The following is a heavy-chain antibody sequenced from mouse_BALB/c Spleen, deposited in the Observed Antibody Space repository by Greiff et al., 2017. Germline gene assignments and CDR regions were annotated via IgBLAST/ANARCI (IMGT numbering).Heavy chain of an antibody. CDR3: ARGDGNYVTSYAMDY. Sequence: EVKLQESGPELVKPGASMKISCKASGYSFTGYTMNWVKQSHGKNLEWIGLINPYNGGTSYNQKFKGKATLTVDKSSSTAYMELLSLTSEDSAVYYCARGDGNYVTSYAMDYWGQGTSVTVSS. CDR1: GYSFTGYT. D-gene: IGHD2-1*01. CDR2: INPYNGGT. V-gene: IGHV1-18*01. J-gene: IGHJ4*01.